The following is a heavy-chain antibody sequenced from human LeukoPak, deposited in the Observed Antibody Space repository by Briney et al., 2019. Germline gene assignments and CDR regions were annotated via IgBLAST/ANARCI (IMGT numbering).Heavy chain of an antibody. CDR3: ARLWSHTLVDY. CDR1: GGSFSGYY. J-gene: IGHJ4*02. V-gene: IGHV4-34*01. D-gene: IGHD2-21*01. Sequence: KPSETLSLTCAVYGGSFSGYYWSWIRQPPGKGLEWIGEINHSGSTNYNPSLKSRVTISVDTSKNQFSLKLSSVTAADTAVYYCARLWSHTLVDYWGQGTLVTVSS. CDR2: INHSGST.